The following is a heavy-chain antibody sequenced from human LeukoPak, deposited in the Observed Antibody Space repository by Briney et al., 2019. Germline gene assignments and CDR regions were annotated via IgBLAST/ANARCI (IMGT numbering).Heavy chain of an antibody. CDR1: GFSLSHRSMR. D-gene: IGHD4-17*01. V-gene: IGHV2-70*04. CDR3: ARGGGTYDYFDH. Sequence: SGPTLVNPTQTLTLTCTFSGFSLSHRSMRLSWIRLPPAKALEWIGRIEWDDKKFYSTSLKTRLTISKGTSKNHVVLTMTNMDPVDTATYYCARGGGTYDYFDHWGQGTLVTVSS. CDR2: IEWDDKK. J-gene: IGHJ4*02.